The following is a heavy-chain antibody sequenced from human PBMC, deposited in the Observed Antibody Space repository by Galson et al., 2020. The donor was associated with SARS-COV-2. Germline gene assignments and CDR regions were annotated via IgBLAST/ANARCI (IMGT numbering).Heavy chain of an antibody. V-gene: IGHV3-9*01. CDR3: AKDSKRHYYDGMYV. CDR1: GFTFDDYA. Sequence: SLKISCAASGFTFDDYAMHWVRQAPGKGLEWVSGISWNSGSIGYADSVKGRFTISRDNAKNSLYLQMNSLRAEDTALYYCAKDSKRHYYDGMYVWGQGTTVTVSS. CDR2: ISWNSGSI. J-gene: IGHJ6*02.